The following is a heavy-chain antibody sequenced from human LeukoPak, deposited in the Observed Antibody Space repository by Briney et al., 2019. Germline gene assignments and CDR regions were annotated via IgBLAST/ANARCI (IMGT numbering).Heavy chain of an antibody. Sequence: GGSLRLSCAASGFTFSNAWMSWVRQAPGKGLEWVGRIKSKTDGGTTDYAAPVKGRFTISRDDSKNTLYLQMNSLKTEDTAVYYCTTLAAYYDFLSGYYRDYYYSGMDVWGQEPTVTVSS. CDR1: GFTFSNAW. D-gene: IGHD3-3*01. J-gene: IGHJ6*02. V-gene: IGHV3-15*01. CDR3: TTLAAYYDFLSGYYRDYYYSGMDV. CDR2: IKSKTDGGTT.